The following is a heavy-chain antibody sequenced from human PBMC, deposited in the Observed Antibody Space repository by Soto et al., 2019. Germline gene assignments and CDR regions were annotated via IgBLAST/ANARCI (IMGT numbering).Heavy chain of an antibody. CDR3: ARVAYTEASYYYYGMDV. Sequence: TSETLSLTCAVYGGSFSGYYWSWIRQPPGKGLEWIGEINHSGSTNYNPSLKSRVTISVDTSKNHFSLKLSSVTAADTAVYYCARVAYTEASYYYYGMDVWGQGTTVTVSS. CDR1: GGSFSGYY. CDR2: INHSGST. D-gene: IGHD2-2*02. J-gene: IGHJ6*02. V-gene: IGHV4-34*01.